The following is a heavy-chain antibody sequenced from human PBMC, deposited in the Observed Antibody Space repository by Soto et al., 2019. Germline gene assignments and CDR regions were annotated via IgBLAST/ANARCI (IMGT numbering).Heavy chain of an antibody. V-gene: IGHV3-23*01. CDR2: ISGSGGST. J-gene: IGHJ3*02. CDR3: AREYYDDSSGYYYLDAFDI. D-gene: IGHD3-22*01. Sequence: GGSLRLSCAASGFTFSSYAMSWVRQAPGKGLEWVSAISGSGGSTYYADSVKGRFTISRDNSKNTLYLQMNSLRAEDTAVYYCAREYYDDSSGYYYLDAFDIWAQGTMVTVSS. CDR1: GFTFSSYA.